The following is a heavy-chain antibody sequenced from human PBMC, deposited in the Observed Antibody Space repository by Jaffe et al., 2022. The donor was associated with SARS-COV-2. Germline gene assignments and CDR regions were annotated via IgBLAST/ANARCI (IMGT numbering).Heavy chain of an antibody. D-gene: IGHD3-16*01. V-gene: IGHV3-33*01. J-gene: IGHJ4*02. CDR1: GFTFSSYG. CDR3: ARGRLGESLYYFDY. Sequence: QVQLVESGGGVVQPGRSLRLSCAASGFTFSSYGMHWVRQAPGKGLEWVAVIWYDGSNKYYADSVKGRFTISRDNSKNTLYLQMNSLRAEDTAVYYCARGRLGESLYYFDYWGQGTLVTVSS. CDR2: IWYDGSNK.